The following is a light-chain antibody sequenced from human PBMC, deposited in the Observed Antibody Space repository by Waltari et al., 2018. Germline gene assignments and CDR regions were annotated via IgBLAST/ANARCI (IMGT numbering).Light chain of an antibody. CDR1: QRVDSQ. CDR3: QQRYDWPIT. J-gene: IGKJ4*01. CDR2: DVS. V-gene: IGKV3-11*01. Sequence: EIVLTQSPATLSSSPGERATLSCRASQRVDSQFAWYQQKPGQAPRLLIHDVSNRATGVPARFSGSGSVTDFTLTISSLEPEDSAFYYCQQRYDWPITFGGGTKVEIK.